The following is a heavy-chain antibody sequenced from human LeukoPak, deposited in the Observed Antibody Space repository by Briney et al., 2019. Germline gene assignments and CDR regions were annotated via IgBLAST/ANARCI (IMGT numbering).Heavy chain of an antibody. J-gene: IGHJ5*02. CDR2: IIPILGIA. V-gene: IGHV1-69*04. D-gene: IGHD5-18*01. Sequence: ASVKVSCKASGGTFSSYAISWVRQAPGQGLEWMGRIIPILGIANYAQKFQGRVTITADKSTSTAYMELSSLRSEDTAVYYCASTVRGYAFDPWGQGTLVTVSS. CDR3: ASTVRGYAFDP. CDR1: GGTFSSYA.